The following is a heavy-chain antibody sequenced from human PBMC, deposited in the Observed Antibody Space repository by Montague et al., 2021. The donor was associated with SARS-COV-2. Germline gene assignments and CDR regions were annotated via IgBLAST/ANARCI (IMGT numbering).Heavy chain of an antibody. Sequence: SETLSLTCTVSGGSISSSSSYWGWIRQPPGMGLEWIGSIYYSGSTYYXXXLKSRITISVDTSKNRFSLRLTSVTAADTAVYYCARDIRIPMLIVIQGYGMDVWGQGTTVTVSS. CDR1: GGSISSSSSY. J-gene: IGHJ6*02. CDR3: ARDIRIPMLIVIQGYGMDV. CDR2: IYYSGST. V-gene: IGHV4-39*07. D-gene: IGHD3-22*01.